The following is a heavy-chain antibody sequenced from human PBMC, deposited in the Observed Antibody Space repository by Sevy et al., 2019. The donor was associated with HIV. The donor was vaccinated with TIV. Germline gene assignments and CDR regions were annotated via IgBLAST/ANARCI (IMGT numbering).Heavy chain of an antibody. J-gene: IGHJ4*02. CDR2: ISYDGSNK. CDR1: GFTFSSYA. CDR3: ARDPGVCSSGSCYAFFDY. D-gene: IGHD2-15*01. Sequence: GGSLRLSCAASGFTFSSYAMHWVRQAPGKGLEWVAVISYDGSNKYYADSVKGRFTISRDNSKNTLYLQMNSLRAEDTAVYYCARDPGVCSSGSCYAFFDYWGQGTLVTVSS. V-gene: IGHV3-30*04.